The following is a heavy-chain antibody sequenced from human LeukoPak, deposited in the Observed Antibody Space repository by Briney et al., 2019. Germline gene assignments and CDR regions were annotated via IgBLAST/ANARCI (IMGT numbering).Heavy chain of an antibody. V-gene: IGHV4-4*07. Sequence: SETRSLTCTVSGGSISRYYWSWIRQPAGKGLEWIGRIYTSGSTNYNPSLKSRVTMSVDTSKNEFSLKLSSVTAADTAVYYCARVGATMHYYYYMDVWGKGTTVTVSS. CDR1: GGSISRYY. D-gene: IGHD1-26*01. CDR3: ARVGATMHYYYYMDV. J-gene: IGHJ6*03. CDR2: IYTSGST.